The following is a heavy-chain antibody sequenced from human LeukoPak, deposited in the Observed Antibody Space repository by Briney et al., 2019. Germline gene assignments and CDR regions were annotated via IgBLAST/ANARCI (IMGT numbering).Heavy chain of an antibody. D-gene: IGHD6-13*01. CDR1: GFTFSSYA. Sequence: GGSLRLSCSASGFTFSSYAMHWVRQAPGKGLEYVSAISSNGGSTYYADSVKGRFTTSRDNSKNTLYLQMSSLRAEDTAVYYCVKGTSYSSSWYSYFDYWGQGTLVTVSS. CDR2: ISSNGGST. V-gene: IGHV3-64D*06. J-gene: IGHJ4*02. CDR3: VKGTSYSSSWYSYFDY.